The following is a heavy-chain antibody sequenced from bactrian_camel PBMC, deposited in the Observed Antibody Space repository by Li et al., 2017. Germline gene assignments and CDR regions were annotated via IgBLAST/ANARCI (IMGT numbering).Heavy chain of an antibody. Sequence: VQLVESGGGSVQTGGSLRLSCVVSGYAYSDGYCLGWFRQAPGKEREGVAQMYSGESSTYHADSVKGRFTIFQDNAKNTVYLQMNSLKPEDTAMYYCAADRQRWAPYRCLVPGTLDYDYRGQGTQVTVS. CDR2: MYSGESST. J-gene: IGHJ4*01. CDR1: GYAYSDGYC. D-gene: IGHD6*01. CDR3: AADRQRWAPYRCLVPGTLDYDY. V-gene: IGHV3-3*01.